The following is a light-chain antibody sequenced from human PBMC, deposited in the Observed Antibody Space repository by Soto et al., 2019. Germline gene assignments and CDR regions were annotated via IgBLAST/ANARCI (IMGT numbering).Light chain of an antibody. CDR2: EVS. Sequence: QSALTQPASVSGSPGQLITISCTGTSSDIGGYNYVSWYQQHPGKAPKLMIYEVSNRPSGVSNRFSGSKSGNTASLTISGLQAEDEADYYCSSYTSSSLPVFGGGTKLTVL. J-gene: IGLJ2*01. V-gene: IGLV2-14*01. CDR1: SSDIGGYNY. CDR3: SSYTSSSLPV.